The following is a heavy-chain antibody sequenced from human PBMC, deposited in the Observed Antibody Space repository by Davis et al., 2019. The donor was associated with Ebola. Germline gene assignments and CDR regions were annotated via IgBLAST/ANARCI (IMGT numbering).Heavy chain of an antibody. CDR3: ARTPQYTSYGSYFDI. CDR1: GGSISSSSYY. J-gene: IGHJ4*02. CDR2: IYYSGST. V-gene: IGHV4-61*05. D-gene: IGHD1-26*01. Sequence: SETLSLTCTVSGGSISSSSYYWGWIRQPPGKGLEWIGYIYYSGSTNYNPSLKSRVTISRDTSKNQFSLNVNSVTAADTAMYYCARTPQYTSYGSYFDIWGQGALVTVSS.